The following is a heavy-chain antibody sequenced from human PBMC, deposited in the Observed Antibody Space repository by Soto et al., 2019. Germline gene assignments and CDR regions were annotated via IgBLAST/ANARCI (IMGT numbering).Heavy chain of an antibody. V-gene: IGHV4-59*01. CDR2: VYYTGST. CDR3: ARGRTVRNYADDSSDYFYFCDY. J-gene: IGHJ4*02. Sequence: SETLSLTCTVSGDSISTFCWGCMRQSQGKELECIGYVYYTGSTNHNPSLKSRVTISDDRYKNQFSLNLTSANAADTAVSSCARGRTVRNYADDSSDYFYFCDYWGQGNQVTACS. CDR1: GDSISTFC. D-gene: IGHD3-22*01.